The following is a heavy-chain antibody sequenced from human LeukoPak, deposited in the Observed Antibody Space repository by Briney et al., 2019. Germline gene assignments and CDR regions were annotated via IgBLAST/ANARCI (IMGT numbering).Heavy chain of an antibody. CDR2: IIPILGIA. Sequence: SVKVSCKASGYSFISYDINWVRQATGQGLEWMGRIIPILGIANYAQKFQGRVTITADKSTSTAYMELSSLRSEDTAVYYCARDPVSWFGELLLGDVWGQGTTVTVSS. V-gene: IGHV1-69*04. D-gene: IGHD3-10*01. CDR3: ARDPVSWFGELLLGDV. J-gene: IGHJ6*02. CDR1: GYSFISYD.